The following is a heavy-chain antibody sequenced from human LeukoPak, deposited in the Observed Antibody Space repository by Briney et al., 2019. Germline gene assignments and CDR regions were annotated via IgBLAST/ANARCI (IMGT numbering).Heavy chain of an antibody. J-gene: IGHJ6*02. CDR3: AKHSCYDFYCGIDV. CDR2: INDSGGSI. Sequence: PGGSLRLSCAASGFTFTNYALSWVRQAPGKGLEWVSVINDSGGSIYYADSVKGRFAISRDNSKSTLYLQMNSLRAEDTAVYYCAKHSCYDFYCGIDVWGQGTTVTVSS. CDR1: GFTFTNYA. D-gene: IGHD3-3*01. V-gene: IGHV3-23*01.